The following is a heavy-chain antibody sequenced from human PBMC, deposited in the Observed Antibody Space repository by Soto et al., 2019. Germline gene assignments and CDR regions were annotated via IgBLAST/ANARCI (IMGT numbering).Heavy chain of an antibody. CDR3: VRRHVSATGIDWFHP. CDR1: GYTFTSYG. D-gene: IGHD6-13*01. CDR2: INAANGDT. Sequence: QVQLVQSGTEVKKPGASVKVSCKASGYTFTSYGIHWVRQAPGQRLEWMGWINAANGDTKYSPKFQGRVTITRDTSASTAYMELSSLRSEDTAVYYCVRRHVSATGIDWFHPWGQGTLVTVSS. J-gene: IGHJ5*02. V-gene: IGHV1-3*01.